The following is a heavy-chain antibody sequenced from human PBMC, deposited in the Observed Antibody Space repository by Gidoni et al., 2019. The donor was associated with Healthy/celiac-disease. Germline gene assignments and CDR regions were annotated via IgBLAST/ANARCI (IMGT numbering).Heavy chain of an antibody. Sequence: QVQLVQSGAEVKKPGASVKVSCKASGYTVTSYAMHWVRQAPGQRLEWMGWINAGNGNTKYSQKFQGRVTITRDTSASTAYMELSSLRSEDTAVYYCARDSVTIFGVVISPWFDPWGQGTLVTVSS. J-gene: IGHJ5*02. CDR3: ARDSVTIFGVVISPWFDP. CDR1: GYTVTSYA. D-gene: IGHD3-3*01. V-gene: IGHV1-3*01. CDR2: INAGNGNT.